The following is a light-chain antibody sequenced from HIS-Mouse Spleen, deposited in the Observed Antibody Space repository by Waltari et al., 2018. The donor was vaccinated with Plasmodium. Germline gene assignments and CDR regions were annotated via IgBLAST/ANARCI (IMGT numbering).Light chain of an antibody. CDR3: QQRSNWMYT. J-gene: IGKJ2*01. CDR2: DAS. CDR1: QSVSSY. V-gene: IGKV3-11*01. Sequence: EIVLTQSPATLSLSPGERATLSCRASQSVSSYLAWYQQKPGQAPRILIYDASNRATGIPAMFSGSGSGTDFTLTISSLEPEDFAVYYCQQRSNWMYTFGQGTKLEIK.